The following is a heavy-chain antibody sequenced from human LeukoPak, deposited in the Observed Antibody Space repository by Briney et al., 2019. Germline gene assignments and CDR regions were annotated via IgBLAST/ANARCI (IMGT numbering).Heavy chain of an antibody. CDR3: ARRREILGGFVDN. D-gene: IGHD1-26*01. Sequence: SETLSLTCIVSGGSISSSAYYWGWIRQSPGKGLEWIGNIYYSGRTYHNPSLKTRVTISVDTSKNQFSLKLSSVTAADTAVYYCARRREILGGFVDNWGQGTLVTVSS. V-gene: IGHV4-39*01. CDR1: GGSISSSAYY. CDR2: IYYSGRT. J-gene: IGHJ4*02.